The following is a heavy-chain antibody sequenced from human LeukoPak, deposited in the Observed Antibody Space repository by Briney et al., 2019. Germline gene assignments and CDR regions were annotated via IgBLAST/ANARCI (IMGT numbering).Heavy chain of an antibody. CDR2: IFYSGSA. J-gene: IGHJ4*02. CDR1: GGSISSGDYY. CDR3: ARGSTLIRGFDY. Sequence: PSETLSLTCTVSGGSISSGDYYWNWIRQHPEKSLEWIGYIFYSGSAYYNPSLKSRVTISVDTSKNQFSLKLSSVTAADTALYYCARGSTLIRGFDYWGQGTLVTVSS. V-gene: IGHV4-31*03. D-gene: IGHD3-10*01.